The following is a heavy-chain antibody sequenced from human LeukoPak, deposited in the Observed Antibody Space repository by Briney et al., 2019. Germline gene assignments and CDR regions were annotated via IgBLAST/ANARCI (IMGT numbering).Heavy chain of an antibody. J-gene: IGHJ4*02. V-gene: IGHV3-7*01. CDR3: ARDLPRYCSSTSCSRFDY. D-gene: IGHD2-2*01. Sequence: GGSLRLSCAASGFTFSSYWMSWVRQAPGKGLEWVANIKQDGSEKYYVDSVKGRFTISRDNAKNSLYLQMNSLRAEDTAVYYCARDLPRYCSSTSCSRFDYWGQGTLVTVSS. CDR1: GFTFSSYW. CDR2: IKQDGSEK.